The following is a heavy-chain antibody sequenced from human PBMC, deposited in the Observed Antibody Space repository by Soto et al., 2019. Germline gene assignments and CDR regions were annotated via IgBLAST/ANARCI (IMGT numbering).Heavy chain of an antibody. J-gene: IGHJ4*01. V-gene: IGHV4-39*01. CDR1: GGSISSSSHY. D-gene: IGHD2-15*01. Sequence: QLQLQESGPGLVKSSETLSLTCTVSGGSISSSSHYWGWVRQPPGKGLEWIGSIYYSGSTYYNPSLKVRVTISLDTYKTQVSLTLSSVSAADTALYYCSRHTGHCSGGGSRHFDYWGHGTLVTVSS. CDR3: SRHTGHCSGGGSRHFDY. CDR2: IYYSGST.